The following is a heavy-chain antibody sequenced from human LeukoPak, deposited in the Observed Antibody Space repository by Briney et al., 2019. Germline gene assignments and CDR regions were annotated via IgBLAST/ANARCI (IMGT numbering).Heavy chain of an antibody. CDR2: IYYSGST. CDR1: GGSFSGYY. CDR3: ARVENVIYYDSRAGAFDI. Sequence: PSETLSLTCAVYGGSFSGYYWSWIRQPPGKGLEWIGYIYYSGSTYYNPSLKSRVTISVDTSKNQFSLKLSSVTAADTAVYYCARVENVIYYDSRAGAFDIWGQGTMVTVSS. V-gene: IGHV4-34*09. J-gene: IGHJ3*02. D-gene: IGHD3-22*01.